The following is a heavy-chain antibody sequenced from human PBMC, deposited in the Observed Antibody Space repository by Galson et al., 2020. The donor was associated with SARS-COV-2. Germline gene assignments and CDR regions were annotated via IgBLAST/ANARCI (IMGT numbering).Heavy chain of an antibody. CDR3: ARDSGGYRDY. Sequence: GGSLRLSCAASGFTFSSYAMHWVRQAPGKGLEWVAVISYDGSNKYYADSVKGRFTISRDNSKNTLYLQMNSLRAEETAVYYCARDSGGYRDYWGQGTLVTVSS. D-gene: IGHD5-18*01. CDR1: GFTFSSYA. J-gene: IGHJ4*02. CDR2: ISYDGSNK. V-gene: IGHV3-30*04.